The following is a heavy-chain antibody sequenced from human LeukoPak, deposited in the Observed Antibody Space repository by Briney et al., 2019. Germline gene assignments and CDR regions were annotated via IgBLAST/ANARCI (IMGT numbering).Heavy chain of an antibody. Sequence: QPGGSLRLSCAASGFTFSSYGMHWVRQAPGKGLEWVAFIRYDGSNKYYADSVKGRFTISRDNSKNTLYLQMNSLRAEDTAVYYCARDTNTKHHGKKAFDYWGQGTLVTVSS. CDR3: ARDTNTKHHGKKAFDY. J-gene: IGHJ4*02. D-gene: IGHD1-14*01. V-gene: IGHV3-30*02. CDR1: GFTFSSYG. CDR2: IRYDGSNK.